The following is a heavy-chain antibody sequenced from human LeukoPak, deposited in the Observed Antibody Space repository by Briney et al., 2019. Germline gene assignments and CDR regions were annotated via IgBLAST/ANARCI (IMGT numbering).Heavy chain of an antibody. D-gene: IGHD3-9*01. J-gene: IGHJ6*02. V-gene: IGHV3-48*03. Sequence: GGSLRLSCAASGFTFSSYEMNWVRQAPGKGLEWVSYISSSGSTIYYADSVKGRFTISRDNAKNSLYLQMNSLRAEDTAVYYCARGGYFDWFPTPYYCYGMDVWGQGTRSPSP. CDR2: ISSSGSTI. CDR1: GFTFSSYE. CDR3: ARGGYFDWFPTPYYCYGMDV.